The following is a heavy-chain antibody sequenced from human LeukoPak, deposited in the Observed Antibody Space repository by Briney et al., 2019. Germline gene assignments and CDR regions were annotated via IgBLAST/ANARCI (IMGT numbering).Heavy chain of an antibody. V-gene: IGHV5-51*01. J-gene: IGHJ4*02. D-gene: IGHD3-3*01. CDR2: IYPGDSDT. Sequence: GESLEISCKGSGYIFTSYWIGWVRPLPGKGLEWMGIIYPGDSDTRYSPSFQGQVTISADKSISTAYLQWSSLKASDTAMYYCARLDFWSGLYYFDYWGQGTLVTVSS. CDR3: ARLDFWSGLYYFDY. CDR1: GYIFTSYW.